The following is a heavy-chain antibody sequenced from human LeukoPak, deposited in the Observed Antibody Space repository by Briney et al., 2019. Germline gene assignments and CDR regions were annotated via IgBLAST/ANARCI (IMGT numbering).Heavy chain of an antibody. CDR3: ARDPLRQQPEYFQH. Sequence: GGSLRLSCAASGFTFSSYGMHWVRQAPGKGLEWVAVIWYDGSNKYYADSVKGRFTISRDNSKNTLYLQMNSLRADDTAVYYCARDPLRQQPEYFQHWGQGTLVTVSS. CDR1: GFTFSSYG. J-gene: IGHJ1*01. V-gene: IGHV3-33*01. D-gene: IGHD6-13*01. CDR2: IWYDGSNK.